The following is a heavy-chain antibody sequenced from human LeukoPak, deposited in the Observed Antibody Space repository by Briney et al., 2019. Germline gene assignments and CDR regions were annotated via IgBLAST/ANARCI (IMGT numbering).Heavy chain of an antibody. J-gene: IGHJ4*02. CDR1: GFTFSSYD. CDR2: ISHDGTNK. D-gene: IGHD3-10*01. CDR3: AKDRNYYGSGSSTDFDF. Sequence: GGPLRLSCAASGFTFSSYDMHWVRQAPGKGLEWVAAISHDGTNKYYADDSVKGRFTISRDNSRDTLYLQMNSLSAEDTAVYYSAKDRNYYGSGSSTDFDFWGQGTLVTVPS. V-gene: IGHV3-30*18.